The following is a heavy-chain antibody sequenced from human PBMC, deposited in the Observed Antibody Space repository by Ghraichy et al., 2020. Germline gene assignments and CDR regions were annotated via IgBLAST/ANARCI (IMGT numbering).Heavy chain of an antibody. CDR2: MNHSGST. CDR3: ARATIRDAMDV. Sequence: SETLSLTCAVYRGSFRGYPWTWIRQPPGKGLEWIGEMNHSGSTTHHPSLKSRVTISVDTSKTRFSLNLRSVTAADTAIYYCARATIRDAMDVWGPGTTVTVSS. J-gene: IGHJ6*02. CDR1: RGSFRGYP. V-gene: IGHV4-34*01. D-gene: IGHD5-12*01.